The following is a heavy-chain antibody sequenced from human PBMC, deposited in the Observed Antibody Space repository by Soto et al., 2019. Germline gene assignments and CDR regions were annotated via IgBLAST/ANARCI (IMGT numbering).Heavy chain of an antibody. CDR1: GCTFDGDG. D-gene: IGHD2-2*01. J-gene: IGHJ4*02. V-gene: IGHV3-23*01. CDR2: ISGSGGST. Sequence: GGSLRLCCAASGCTFDGDGMIWVRQAPGKGLEWVSAISGSGGSTYYADSVKGRFTISRDNSRNTLYLQMNSLRAEDTAVYYCAKLGRVPAAMYFDYWGQGTLVTVSS. CDR3: AKLGRVPAAMYFDY.